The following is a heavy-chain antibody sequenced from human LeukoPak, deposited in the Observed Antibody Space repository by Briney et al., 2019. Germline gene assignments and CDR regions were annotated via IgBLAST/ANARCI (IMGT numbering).Heavy chain of an antibody. J-gene: IGHJ4*02. V-gene: IGHV3-48*03. Sequence: GGSLRLSCAASGFTFDDYAMHWVRQAPGKGLEWVSYISSSGSTIYYADSVKGRFTISRDNAKNSLYLQMNSLRAEDTAVYYCARAAVARGFFDYWGQGTLVTVSS. CDR2: ISSSGSTI. CDR1: GFTFDDYA. D-gene: IGHD6-19*01. CDR3: ARAAVARGFFDY.